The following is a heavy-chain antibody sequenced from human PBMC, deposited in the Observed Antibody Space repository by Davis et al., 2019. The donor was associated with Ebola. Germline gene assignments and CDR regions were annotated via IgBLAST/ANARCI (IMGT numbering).Heavy chain of an antibody. J-gene: IGHJ3*01. D-gene: IGHD1-20*01. CDR2: INHSGST. Sequence: PSETLSLTCAVYGGSFSAYYWSWIRQPPGKGLEWIGEINHSGSTNYNPSLKSRVTISVDTSKNQFSLKLSSVTAADTAVYYCARTPYKWNDVSSSAFDVWGQGTMVTVSS. CDR3: ARTPYKWNDVSSSAFDV. V-gene: IGHV4-34*01. CDR1: GGSFSAYY.